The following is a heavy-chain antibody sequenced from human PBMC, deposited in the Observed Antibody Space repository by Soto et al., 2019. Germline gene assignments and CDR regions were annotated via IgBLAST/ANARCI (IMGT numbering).Heavy chain of an antibody. CDR3: ATVPFDYIWESYRTYFFDY. CDR1: GFTFDDYA. J-gene: IGHJ4*02. V-gene: IGHV3-9*01. D-gene: IGHD3-16*02. Sequence: EVQLVESGGGLVQPGRSLRLSCAGSGFTFDDYAMHWVRQAPGKGLEWVSGISWNSDRVVYADSVKGRFTISRDNAKNSLYLQMNSLRTEDTALYYCATVPFDYIWESYRTYFFDYWGQGTLVTVSS. CDR2: ISWNSDRV.